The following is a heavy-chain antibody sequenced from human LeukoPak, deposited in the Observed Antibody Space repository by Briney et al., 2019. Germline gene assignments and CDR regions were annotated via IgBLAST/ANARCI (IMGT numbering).Heavy chain of an antibody. J-gene: IGHJ6*02. V-gene: IGHV4-59*01. Sequence: SETLSLTCTVSGDSMSSYYWSWIRQPPGKGLECIGYIYYSGSTNYNPSLKSRVTISVDTSKNQFSLKLSSVTAADTAVYYCARGALHRGSHYGMDVWGQGTTVTVSS. D-gene: IGHD1-26*01. CDR2: IYYSGST. CDR1: GDSMSSYY. CDR3: ARGALHRGSHYGMDV.